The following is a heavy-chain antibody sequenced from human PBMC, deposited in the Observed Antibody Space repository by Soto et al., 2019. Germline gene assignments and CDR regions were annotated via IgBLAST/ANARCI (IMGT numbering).Heavy chain of an antibody. D-gene: IGHD6-19*01. Sequence: VQWLESGGGLVQPGGSLSLSCAASGFTFSGSAMTWDRQAPGKWLEYVSSITSSGSEVFHAASVKGRFTMSRDNSKNMLYLQMNSLRAEDTAVYYCAKEGYYSCSYWDSCGQGALVTVSS. CDR1: GFTFSGSA. CDR3: AKEGYYSCSYWDS. V-gene: IGHV3-23*01. J-gene: IGHJ4*02. CDR2: ITSSGSEV.